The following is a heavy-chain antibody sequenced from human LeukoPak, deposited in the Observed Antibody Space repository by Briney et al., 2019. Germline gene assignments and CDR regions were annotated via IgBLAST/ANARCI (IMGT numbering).Heavy chain of an antibody. Sequence: LPGGSLRLSCAASGFTFSNFAMNWVRQAPGKGLEWLSYISSRSTIISYADSVKGRFTISRDNAKNSLYLQINSLRDEDTAVYYCVRDDRTYWGQGTLLTVSS. D-gene: IGHD1-1*01. V-gene: IGHV3-48*02. J-gene: IGHJ4*02. CDR2: ISSRSTII. CDR3: VRDDRTY. CDR1: GFTFSNFA.